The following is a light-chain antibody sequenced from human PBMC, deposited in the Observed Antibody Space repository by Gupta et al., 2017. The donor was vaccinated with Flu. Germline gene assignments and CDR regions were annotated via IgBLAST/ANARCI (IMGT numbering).Light chain of an antibody. J-gene: IGKJ4*01. V-gene: IGKV3-11*01. CDR2: DAS. CDR3: QQRSNWPPIT. CDR1: QSANSY. Sequence: EIVMTQSPATLSLSPGERATLSCRASQSANSYVVWYQQKPGQAPRLLIHDASNRATGIPARFSGSGYGTDFTLTISSREPEDFAVYYCQQRSNWPPITFGGGTKVEIK.